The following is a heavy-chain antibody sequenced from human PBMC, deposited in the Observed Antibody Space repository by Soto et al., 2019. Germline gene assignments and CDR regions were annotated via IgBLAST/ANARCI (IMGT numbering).Heavy chain of an antibody. D-gene: IGHD3-10*01. Sequence: ASVKVSCKASGYTFTSYDINWVRQATGQGLEWMGWMNPNSGNTGYAQKFQGRVTMTRNTSISTAYMELSSLRSEDTAVYYCARRRVVRGVYNWFDPWGQGTLVTVSS. CDR1: GYTFTSYD. CDR3: ARRRVVRGVYNWFDP. CDR2: MNPNSGNT. V-gene: IGHV1-8*01. J-gene: IGHJ5*02.